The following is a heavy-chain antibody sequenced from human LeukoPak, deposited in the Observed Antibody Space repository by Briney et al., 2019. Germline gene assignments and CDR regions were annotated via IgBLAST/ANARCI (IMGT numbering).Heavy chain of an antibody. Sequence: GESLKISCKGSGYSFTRYCIGWVPQNPGKGLEWMGIISPGDSDTRYRPSVQGTVTSSAYKSISTAYLQWSSLKASDTAMYYCALGMYSSGWRFDYWGQGTLVTVSS. CDR3: ALGMYSSGWRFDY. D-gene: IGHD6-19*01. CDR2: ISPGDSDT. J-gene: IGHJ4*02. CDR1: GYSFTRYC. V-gene: IGHV5-51*01.